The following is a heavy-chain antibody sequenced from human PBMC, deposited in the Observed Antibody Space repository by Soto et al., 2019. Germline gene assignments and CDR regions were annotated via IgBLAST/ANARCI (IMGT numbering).Heavy chain of an antibody. CDR1: GFIFTSSS. D-gene: IGHD3-22*01. CDR2: ITVGTGNT. Sequence: SVKVSCKASGFIFTSSSVQWVRQARGQRLEWIGWITVGTGNTNYAQNFQERVTITRDMSTSTAYMELSNLRSEDTAVYYCAAGDSSGYYGGWGQGTQVTVSS. J-gene: IGHJ4*02. CDR3: AAGDSSGYYGG. V-gene: IGHV1-58*01.